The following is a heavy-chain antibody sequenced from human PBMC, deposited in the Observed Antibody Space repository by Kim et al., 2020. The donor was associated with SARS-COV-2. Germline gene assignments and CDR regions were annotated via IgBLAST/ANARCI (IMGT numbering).Heavy chain of an antibody. V-gene: IGHV3-53*01. D-gene: IGHD2-15*01. CDR3: TRDPGYGSALEFDP. J-gene: IGHJ5*02. Sequence: SVKGRFTISRDNAKNTLYLQMNNLRAEDTAVYHCTRDPGYGSALEFDPWGQGTLVTVSS.